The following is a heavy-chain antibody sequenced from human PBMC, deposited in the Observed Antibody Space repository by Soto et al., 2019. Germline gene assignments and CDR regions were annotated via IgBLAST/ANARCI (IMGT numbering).Heavy chain of an antibody. CDR3: ARDGGYYSADY. CDR2: IWYDGSYK. J-gene: IGHJ4*01. V-gene: IGHV3-33*08. CDR1: GFTFSSYG. D-gene: IGHD6-25*01. Sequence: QVQVVESGGGVVQPGRSLRLSCAATGFTFSSYGMHWVRQAPGKGLEWVAVIWYDGSYKYYADSVKGRFIISRYNSKNTLYLPMNGLRAEDTAVYFCARDGGYYSADYWGHGTLVAVSS.